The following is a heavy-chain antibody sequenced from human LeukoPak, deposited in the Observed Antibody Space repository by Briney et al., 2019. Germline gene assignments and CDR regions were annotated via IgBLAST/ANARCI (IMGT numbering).Heavy chain of an antibody. Sequence: GGSLRLSCAASGFTFSSYGMSWVRQAPGKGLEWVSAISGSGGSTYYADSVKGRFTISRDNSKNTLYLQMNSLRAEDTAVYYCAKDPPVLLWFGELSEPPIFWGQGTLVTVSS. D-gene: IGHD3-10*01. J-gene: IGHJ4*02. CDR2: ISGSGGST. CDR1: GFTFSSYG. CDR3: AKDPPVLLWFGELSEPPIF. V-gene: IGHV3-23*01.